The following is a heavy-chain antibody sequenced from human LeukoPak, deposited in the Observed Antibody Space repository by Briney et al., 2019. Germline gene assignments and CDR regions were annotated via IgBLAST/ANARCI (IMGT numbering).Heavy chain of an antibody. CDR1: GGSFSGYY. J-gene: IGHJ5*02. D-gene: IGHD3-3*01. V-gene: IGHV4-34*01. CDR2: INHSGST. Sequence: SETLSLTCVVYGGSFSGYYWSWIRQPPGKGLEWIGEINHSGSTNYNPSVKSRVTMSVDTSKNQSSLSLSSVTAPDTAVYYCARFRGNDYWGGYYTHRFDPSRQPTPVTVSS. CDR3: ARFRGNDYWGGYYTHRFDP.